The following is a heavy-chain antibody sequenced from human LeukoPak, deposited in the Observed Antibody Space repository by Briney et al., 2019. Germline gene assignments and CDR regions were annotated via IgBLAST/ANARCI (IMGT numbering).Heavy chain of an antibody. CDR2: IFYSGST. J-gene: IGHJ2*01. CDR3: ARARRDGDWYFDL. D-gene: IGHD5-24*01. Sequence: SETLSLTCTVSGSSINSGDYYWSWIRRPPGKGLEWIGYIFYSGSTYCNPSLKSRVTISVDTSKNQFSLKLSSVTAADTAVYYCARARRDGDWYFDLWGRGTLVTVSS. CDR1: GSSINSGDYY. V-gene: IGHV4-30-4*01.